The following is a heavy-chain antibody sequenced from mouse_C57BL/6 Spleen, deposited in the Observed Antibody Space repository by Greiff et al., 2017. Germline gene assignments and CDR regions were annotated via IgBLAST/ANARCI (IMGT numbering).Heavy chain of an antibody. D-gene: IGHD1-1*01. V-gene: IGHV1-81*01. CDR1: GYTFTSYC. J-gene: IGHJ1*03. Sequence: QVQLKQSGAELVRPGASVKLSCKASGYTFTSYCISWVKQRTGQGLEWIGEIYPRSGNTYYNEKFKGKAKLTVATTSSTAYMELRSLTSADSAVYSCASITTSLNGYFDGWGTGTTVTVSS. CDR3: ASITTSLNGYFDG. CDR2: IYPRSGNT.